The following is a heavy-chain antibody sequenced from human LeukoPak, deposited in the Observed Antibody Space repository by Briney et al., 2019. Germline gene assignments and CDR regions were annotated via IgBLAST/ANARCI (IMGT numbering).Heavy chain of an antibody. CDR2: IYASGNT. D-gene: IGHD6-13*01. V-gene: IGHV4-4*07. CDR1: GXSLNSYY. Sequence: SETLSLTCTVSGXSLNSYYWTWIRQPAGKGLEWIGRIYASGNTDYNPSLNSRVTISVDTSKNQFSLKLSSVTAADTAVYYCARRSATAGWFDYWGQGTLVTVSS. CDR3: ARRSATAGWFDY. J-gene: IGHJ4*02.